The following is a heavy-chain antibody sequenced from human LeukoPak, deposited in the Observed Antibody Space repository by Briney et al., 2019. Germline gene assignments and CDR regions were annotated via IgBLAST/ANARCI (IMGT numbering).Heavy chain of an antibody. CDR1: GGSFSGYY. CDR3: AGVWFGKGYFDY. V-gene: IGHV4-34*01. CDR2: INHSGST. Sequence: PSETLSLTCAVYGGSFSGYYWSWIRQPPGKGLEWIGEINHSGSTNYNPSLKSRVTMSVDTSKNQFSLKLSSVTAADTAVYYCAGVWFGKGYFDYWGQGTLVTVSS. J-gene: IGHJ4*02. D-gene: IGHD3-10*01.